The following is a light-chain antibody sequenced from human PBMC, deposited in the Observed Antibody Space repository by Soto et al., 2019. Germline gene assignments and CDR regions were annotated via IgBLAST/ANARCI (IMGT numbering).Light chain of an antibody. V-gene: IGLV2-14*01. Sequence: QSALTQPASVSGSPGQSITISCTGTSSDVGGYNYVSWYQQHPGKAPKLMIYDVSNRHSWVSNRFSGSKSGNTASLTISGLQAEDEADYYCSSYTSSSTRVVFGGGTKVTVL. J-gene: IGLJ2*01. CDR3: SSYTSSSTRVV. CDR2: DVS. CDR1: SSDVGGYNY.